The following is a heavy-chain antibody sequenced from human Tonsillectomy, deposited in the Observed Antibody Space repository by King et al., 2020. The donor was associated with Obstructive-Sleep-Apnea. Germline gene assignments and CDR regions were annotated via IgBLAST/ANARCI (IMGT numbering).Heavy chain of an antibody. CDR1: GITLSIYG. V-gene: IGHV3-30*02. CDR2: IREDGTIK. J-gene: IGHJ4*02. Sequence: QLVQSGGGVVQPGGSLRLSCAASGITLSIYGMHWVRQAPGKGLEWVSFIREDGTIKYYAESVKGRFTISRDNSKNTLYLQMNSLRPEDTAVYFCAKLPSVAGLDFWGQGALVIVSS. CDR3: AKLPSVAGLDF. D-gene: IGHD2-15*01.